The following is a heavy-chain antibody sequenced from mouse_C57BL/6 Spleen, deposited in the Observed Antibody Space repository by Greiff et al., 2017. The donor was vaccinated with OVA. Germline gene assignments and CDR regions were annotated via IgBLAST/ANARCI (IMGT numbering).Heavy chain of an antibody. V-gene: IGHV1-52*01. CDR1: GYTFTSYW. J-gene: IGHJ3*01. D-gene: IGHD2-4*01. CDR2: IDPSDSET. CDR3: AREGDDYDGAWFAY. Sequence: QVQLKQPGAELVRPGSSVKLSCKASGYTFTSYWMHWVKQRPIQGLEWIGNIDPSDSETHYNPKFKDKATLTVDKSSSTAYMQLSSLTSEDSAVYYCAREGDDYDGAWFAYWGQGTLVTVSA.